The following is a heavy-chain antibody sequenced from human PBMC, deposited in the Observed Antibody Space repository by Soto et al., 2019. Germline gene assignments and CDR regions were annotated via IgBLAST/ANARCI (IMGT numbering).Heavy chain of an antibody. V-gene: IGHV3-33*01. CDR2: IWYDGSNK. J-gene: IGHJ4*02. CDR1: GFTFSSYG. D-gene: IGHD3-22*01. CDR3: ARDSQDYYYDSSGSSLDY. Sequence: QVQLVESGGGVVQPGRSLRLSCAASGFTFSSYGMHWVRQAPGKGLEWVAVIWYDGSNKYYADSVKGRFTISRDNSKNTLYLQMNSLRAEETAVYYCARDSQDYYYDSSGSSLDYWGQGTLVTVSS.